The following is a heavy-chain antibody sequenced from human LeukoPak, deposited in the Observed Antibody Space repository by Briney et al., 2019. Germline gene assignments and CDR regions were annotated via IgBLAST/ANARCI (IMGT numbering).Heavy chain of an antibody. V-gene: IGHV3-48*01. CDR2: ISSSSSVI. D-gene: IGHD3-10*01. Sequence: GGSLRLSCAASGFTFSSYAMNWVRQAPGKGLEWLSYISSSSSVIYYADSVKGRSTVSRDNAENSLYLQMNSLRVEDTAAYFCARDRGGIDYWGQGTLVTVSS. CDR1: GFTFSSYA. J-gene: IGHJ4*02. CDR3: ARDRGGIDY.